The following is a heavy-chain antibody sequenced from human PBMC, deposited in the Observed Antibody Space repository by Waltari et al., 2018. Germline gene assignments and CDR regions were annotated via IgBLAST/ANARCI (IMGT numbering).Heavy chain of an antibody. V-gene: IGHV4-59*11. Sequence: QVQLQESGPGLVKPSETLSLTCTVSGGSISSHYWSWIRQPPGKGLEWIGYIYYSGSTNYNPSLKSRVTISVDTSKNQFSLKLSSVTAADTAVYYCAREIFENWFDPWGQVTLVTVSS. CDR2: IYYSGST. CDR3: AREIFENWFDP. J-gene: IGHJ5*02. CDR1: GGSISSHY.